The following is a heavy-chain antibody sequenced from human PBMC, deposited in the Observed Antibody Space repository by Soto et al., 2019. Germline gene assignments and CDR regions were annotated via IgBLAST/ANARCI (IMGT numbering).Heavy chain of an antibody. J-gene: IGHJ4*02. CDR2: SIPIFGTA. CDR1: GDTFSSYA. Sequence: QVQLVQSGAEVKKPGSSVKVSCKASGDTFSSYAISWVRQAPGQGLEWMGGSIPIFGTANYAQKFQGRVTITADESTSTAYMDLSSLRSEDTAVYYCARGVVPAANEEYYFDYWGQRTLVTVSS. CDR3: ARGVVPAANEEYYFDY. V-gene: IGHV1-69*01. D-gene: IGHD2-2*01.